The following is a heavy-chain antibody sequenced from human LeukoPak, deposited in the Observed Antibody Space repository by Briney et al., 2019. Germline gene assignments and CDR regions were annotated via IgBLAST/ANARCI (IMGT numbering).Heavy chain of an antibody. J-gene: IGHJ3*02. CDR3: AGGFLEWSYAFDI. V-gene: IGHV3-48*03. D-gene: IGHD3-3*01. CDR1: GFTFSSYE. CDR2: IGSSGTTI. Sequence: GGSLRLSCAASGFTFSSYEMNWVRQAPGKGLEWVSYIGSSGTTIYYADSVKGRFTISRDNAKNSLYLQMNSLRAEDTAVYYCAGGFLEWSYAFDIWGQGTMVTVS.